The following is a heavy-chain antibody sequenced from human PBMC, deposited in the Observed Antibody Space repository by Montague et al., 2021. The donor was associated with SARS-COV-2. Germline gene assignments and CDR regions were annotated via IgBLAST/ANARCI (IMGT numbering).Heavy chain of an antibody. D-gene: IGHD2-21*01. Sequence: RSLSLAASGFTFSSYEMNWVRQAPGKGLEWISYISSSGGGSTKHYTDSVKGRFTISRDNAKNSLYLQMNSLRVEDTAIYYCARDRDWDDWCGMDVWGQGTTVTVSS. CDR1: GFTFSSYE. J-gene: IGHJ6*02. V-gene: IGHV3-48*03. CDR2: ISSSGGGSTK. CDR3: ARDRDWDDWCGMDV.